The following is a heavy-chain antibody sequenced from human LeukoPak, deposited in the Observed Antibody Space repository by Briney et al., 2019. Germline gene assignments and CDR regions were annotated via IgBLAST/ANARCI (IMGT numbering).Heavy chain of an antibody. D-gene: IGHD6-13*01. V-gene: IGHV3-48*01. J-gene: IGHJ4*02. CDR2: ISSSSSTI. CDR1: GFTFSSYS. CDR3: ARDGYSSSWYSYFDY. Sequence: RGSLRLSCAASGFTFSSYSMNWVRQAPGKGLEWVSYISSSSSTIYYADSVKGRFTISRDNAKNSLYLQMNSLRAEDTAVYYCARDGYSSSWYSYFDYWGQGTLVTVSS.